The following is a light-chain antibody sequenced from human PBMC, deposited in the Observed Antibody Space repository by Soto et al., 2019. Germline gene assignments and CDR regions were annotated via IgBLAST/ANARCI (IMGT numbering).Light chain of an antibody. J-gene: IGLJ1*01. CDR2: VGTGGIVG. Sequence: QLVLTQPPSASASLGASVTLTCTLSSGYSNYKVDWYQQRPGKGPRFVMRVGTGGIVGSKGDGIPDRFSVLGSGLNRYLTIKNIQEEDESDYHCGADHGSGSNFVEVFGTGTKVTVL. CDR3: GADHGSGSNFVEV. V-gene: IGLV9-49*01. CDR1: SGYSNYK.